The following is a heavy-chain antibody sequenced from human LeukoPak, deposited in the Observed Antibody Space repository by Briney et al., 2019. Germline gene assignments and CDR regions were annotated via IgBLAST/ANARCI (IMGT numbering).Heavy chain of an antibody. J-gene: IGHJ3*02. D-gene: IGHD6-13*01. V-gene: IGHV3-7*05. CDR2: IKEDGSEK. CDR3: ARVSWYRAFDI. CDR1: GFKVHDVW. Sequence: GGSLRLSCGASGFKVHDVWMSWVRQAPGKGLEWVANIKEDGSEKYYVDSVKGRFTISRDNAKNSLYLQMNSLRAEDTAVYYCARVSWYRAFDIWGQGTMVTVSS.